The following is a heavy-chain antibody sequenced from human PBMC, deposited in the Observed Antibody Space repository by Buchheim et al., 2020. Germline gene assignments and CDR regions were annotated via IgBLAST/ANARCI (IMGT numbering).Heavy chain of an antibody. CDR3: ARGTRDRSAWYQISGEYYFDY. Sequence: QLQLQESGPGLVKPSETLSLMCTVSGGSISDSGYYWGWIRQPPGKGLEWIGSMYYGGSTYYNPSLKSRVTTSVDTSENQLSLRLSSLTAADTAVYYCARGTRDRSAWYQISGEYYFDYWGQGTL. V-gene: IGHV4-39*07. D-gene: IGHD6-19*01. J-gene: IGHJ4*02. CDR2: MYYGGST. CDR1: GGSISDSGYY.